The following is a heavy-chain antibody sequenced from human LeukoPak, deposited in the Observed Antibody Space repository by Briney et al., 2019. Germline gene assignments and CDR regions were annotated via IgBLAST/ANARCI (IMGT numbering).Heavy chain of an antibody. D-gene: IGHD5-12*01. J-gene: IGHJ4*02. Sequence: ASVKVSCKASGYTFTSYYMHWVRQAPGQGLEWMGIINPSGGSTSYAQKFQGRVTMTRDTSTSTVYMELSSLRSEDTAVYYCAKDPNPPIVADYWGQGTLVTVSS. CDR3: AKDPNPPIVADY. V-gene: IGHV1-46*01. CDR2: INPSGGST. CDR1: GYTFTSYY.